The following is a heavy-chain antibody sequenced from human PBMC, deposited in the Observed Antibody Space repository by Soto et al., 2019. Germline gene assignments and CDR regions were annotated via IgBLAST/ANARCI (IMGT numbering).Heavy chain of an antibody. CDR3: AKDHFNGNCLFDGFDI. Sequence: RGSLRLPCAAAGFTFSTHAMSWVRQAPGKGLEWVSTIGSGDISYAAPVKGRFTISRDNSKNMLFLQMHSLRADDPAVYYCAKDHFNGNCLFDGFDIWGQGTMVTVSS. CDR1: GFTFSTHA. V-gene: IGHV3-23*01. CDR2: IGSGDI. D-gene: IGHD3-9*01. J-gene: IGHJ3*02.